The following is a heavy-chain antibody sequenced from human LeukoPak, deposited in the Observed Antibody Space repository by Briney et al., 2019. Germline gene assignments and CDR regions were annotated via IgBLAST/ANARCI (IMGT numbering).Heavy chain of an antibody. CDR2: INPTSGAT. J-gene: IGHJ4*02. D-gene: IGHD3-22*01. V-gene: IGHV1-2*02. CDR3: ARNGEYFYDRRDFDY. CDR1: GYTFTGYY. Sequence: ASVTVFCKASGYTFTGYYMHWVRQAPGQGLEWMAWINPTSGATNYAQKFQGRVTMTRDTSISTVYMELSRLRSDDTAVYYCARNGEYFYDRRDFDYWGQGTLVTVSS.